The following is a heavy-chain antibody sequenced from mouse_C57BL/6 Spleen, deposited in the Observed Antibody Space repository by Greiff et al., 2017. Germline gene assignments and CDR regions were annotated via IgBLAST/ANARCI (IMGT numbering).Heavy chain of an antibody. Sequence: EVQLVESGPELVQPGASVKIPCKASGYTFTDYNMDWVKQSHGKSLEWIGDINPNNGGTIYNQKVKGQATLTVDKSSSTTYIELRSLTTEDTAFYYCAVLPYYGNSYWCAYWGQGTLVTVAA. CDR2: INPNNGGT. CDR1: GYTFTDYN. J-gene: IGHJ3*01. CDR3: AVLPYYGNSYWCAY. V-gene: IGHV1-18*01. D-gene: IGHD1-1*01.